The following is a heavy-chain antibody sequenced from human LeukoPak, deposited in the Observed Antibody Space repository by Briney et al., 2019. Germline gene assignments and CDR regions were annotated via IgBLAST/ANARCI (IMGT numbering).Heavy chain of an antibody. J-gene: IGHJ4*02. CDR1: GFTFSSYA. Sequence: GGSLRLSCAASGFTFSSYAMSWVRQAPGKGLEWVSAISGSGGSTYYADSVKGRFTISRDNSKNTLYLQMNSLRAEDTAVYYCAKDTSLTTVTTLGSFDCWGQGTLVTVSS. V-gene: IGHV3-23*01. CDR3: AKDTSLTTVTTLGSFDC. D-gene: IGHD4-17*01. CDR2: ISGSGGST.